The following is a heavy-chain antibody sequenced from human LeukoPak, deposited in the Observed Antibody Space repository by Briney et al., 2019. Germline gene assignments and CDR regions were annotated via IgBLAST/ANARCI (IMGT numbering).Heavy chain of an antibody. CDR3: AKASYSSGWYQFDY. Sequence: GGSLRLSCAASGFTFDDYAMHWVRPAPGKGLEWVSGISWNSGSIGYADSVKGRFTISRDNAKNSLYLQMNSLRAEDTALYYCAKASYSSGWYQFDYWGQGTLVTVSS. J-gene: IGHJ4*02. CDR1: GFTFDDYA. CDR2: ISWNSGSI. V-gene: IGHV3-9*01. D-gene: IGHD6-19*01.